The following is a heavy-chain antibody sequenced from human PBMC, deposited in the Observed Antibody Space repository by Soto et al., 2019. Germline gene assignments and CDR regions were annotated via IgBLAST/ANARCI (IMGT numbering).Heavy chain of an antibody. J-gene: IGHJ4*02. CDR3: ARSDSSGKTRYYFDY. D-gene: IGHD3-22*01. Sequence: QVQLQESGPGLVKPSQTLSLTCTVSGGSISSGAYYWSWIRQHPGKGLEWIGYIYYSESTNYNPSHKRRVTISVDTSESQFSLKLSSVTVADTAVYYCARSDSSGKTRYYFDYWGQGTLVTVSS. CDR1: GGSISSGAYY. CDR2: IYYSEST. V-gene: IGHV4-31*03.